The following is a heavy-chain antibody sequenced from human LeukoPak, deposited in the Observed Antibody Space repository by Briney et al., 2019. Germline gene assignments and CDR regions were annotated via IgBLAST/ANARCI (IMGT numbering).Heavy chain of an antibody. Sequence: SQTLSLTCTVSGGSISSGGYYWSWLRQHPGKGLEWIGYIYYSGSTYYNPSLKSRFTISVDTSKNQFSLKLSSVTAADTAVYYCASKRFIAVAGFDYWGQGTLVTVSS. D-gene: IGHD6-19*01. J-gene: IGHJ4*02. CDR1: GGSISSGGYY. V-gene: IGHV4-31*03. CDR2: IYYSGST. CDR3: ASKRFIAVAGFDY.